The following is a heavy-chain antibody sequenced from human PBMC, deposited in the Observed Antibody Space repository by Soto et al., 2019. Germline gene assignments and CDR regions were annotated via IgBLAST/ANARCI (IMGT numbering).Heavy chain of an antibody. CDR3: AKDPLQFVPYYYYYGMDV. D-gene: IGHD2-2*01. Sequence: GGSLRLSCAASGFTFSSYGMHWVRQAPGKGLEWVAVISYDGSNKYYADSVKGRFTISRDNSKNTLYLQMNSLRAEDTAVYYCAKDPLQFVPYYYYYGMDVWGQGTTVTVSS. V-gene: IGHV3-30*18. CDR2: ISYDGSNK. J-gene: IGHJ6*02. CDR1: GFTFSSYG.